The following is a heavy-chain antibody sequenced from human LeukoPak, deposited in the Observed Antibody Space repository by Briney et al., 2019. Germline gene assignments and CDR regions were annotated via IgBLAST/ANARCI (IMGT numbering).Heavy chain of an antibody. CDR2: FDPEDGET. Sequence: ASVKVSCKVSGYTLTELSMHWVRQAPGKGLEWMGGFDPEDGETIYAQKFQGRVTMTEDTSTDTAYMELSSLRSEDTAVYYCAREVSIRSYYYDSSGYYSDYWGQGTLVTVSS. J-gene: IGHJ4*02. CDR3: AREVSIRSYYYDSSGYYSDY. CDR1: GYTLTELS. D-gene: IGHD3-22*01. V-gene: IGHV1-24*01.